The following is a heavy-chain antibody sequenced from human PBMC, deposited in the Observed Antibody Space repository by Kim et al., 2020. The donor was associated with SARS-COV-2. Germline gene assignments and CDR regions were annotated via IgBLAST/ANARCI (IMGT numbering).Heavy chain of an antibody. D-gene: IGHD3-22*01. CDR1: GFTFSDYY. Sequence: GGSLRLSCAASGFTFSDYYMSWFRQAPGKGLEWVSYISSTSSYTNYADSVKGRFTISRDNARNSLYLQMSSLRAEDTAVYYCARAGVVVIASLGYWGQGTLVTVSS. CDR3: ARAGVVVIASLGY. CDR2: ISSTSSYT. J-gene: IGHJ4*02. V-gene: IGHV3-11*03.